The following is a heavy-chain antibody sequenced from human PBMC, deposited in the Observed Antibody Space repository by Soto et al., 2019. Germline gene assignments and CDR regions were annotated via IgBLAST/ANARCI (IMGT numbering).Heavy chain of an antibody. J-gene: IGHJ5*02. CDR2: INPNSGGT. CDR3: ARVPTGTGTTDWFDP. V-gene: IGHV1-2*02. CDR1: GYIFTGYH. Sequence: ASVKVSCKASGYIFTGYHMHWVRQAPGQGLEWMGWINPNSGGTNYAQKFQGRVAMTRDTSISTAYMELSRLRSDDTAVYYCARVPTGTGTTDWFDPWGQGTLVTVSS. D-gene: IGHD1-7*01.